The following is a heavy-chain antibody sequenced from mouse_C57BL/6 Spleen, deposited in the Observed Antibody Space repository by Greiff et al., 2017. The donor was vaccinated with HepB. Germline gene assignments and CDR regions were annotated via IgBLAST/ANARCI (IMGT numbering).Heavy chain of an antibody. D-gene: IGHD1-1*01. J-gene: IGHJ4*01. CDR1: GYSFTGYY. V-gene: IGHV1-42*01. Sequence: EVKLQESGPELVKPGASVKISCKASGYSFTGYYMNWVKQSPEKSLEWIGEINPSTGGTTYNQKFKAKATLTVDKSSSTAYMQLKSLTSEDSAVYYCASLYYGTLYAMDYWGQGTSVTVSS. CDR3: ASLYYGTLYAMDY. CDR2: INPSTGGT.